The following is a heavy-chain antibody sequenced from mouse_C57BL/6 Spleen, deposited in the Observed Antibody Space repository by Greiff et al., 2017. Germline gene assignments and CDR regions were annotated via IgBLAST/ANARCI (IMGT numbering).Heavy chain of an antibody. V-gene: IGHV1-54*01. Sequence: VMLQQSGAELVRPGTSVKVSCKASGYAFTNYLIEWVKQRPGQGLEWIGVINPGSGGTNYNEKFKGKATLTADKSSSTAYMQLSSLTSEDSAVYFCARRDYSNFFDYWGQGTTLTVSS. CDR3: ARRDYSNFFDY. CDR2: INPGSGGT. D-gene: IGHD2-5*01. J-gene: IGHJ2*01. CDR1: GYAFTNYL.